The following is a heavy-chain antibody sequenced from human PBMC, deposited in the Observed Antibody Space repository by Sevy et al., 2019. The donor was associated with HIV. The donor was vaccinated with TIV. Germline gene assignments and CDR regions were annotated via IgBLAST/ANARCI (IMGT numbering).Heavy chain of an antibody. CDR3: AKDRPDY. V-gene: IGHV3-30*02. CDR1: GFTFSSYG. J-gene: IGHJ4*01. Sequence: GGSLRLSCAASGFTFSSYGMHWVRQAPGKGLEWVAFIRYDGSKKYYADSVKGRFTISRDNSKNTLYLQMNSLRPEATAVYYCAKDRPDYWGHGTLVTVFS. CDR2: IRYDGSKK.